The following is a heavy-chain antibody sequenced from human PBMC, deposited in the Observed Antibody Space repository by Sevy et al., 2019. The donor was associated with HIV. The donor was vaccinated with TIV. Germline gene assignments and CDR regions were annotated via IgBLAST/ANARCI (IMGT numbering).Heavy chain of an antibody. CDR1: GFTFSSYA. CDR2: ISGSGGST. V-gene: IGHV3-23*01. D-gene: IGHD6-19*01. Sequence: GGSLRLSCAASGFTFSSYAMSWVRQAPGKGLEWVSAISGSGGSTYYADSVKGRFTISRDNSKNTLYLQMNSLRAEDTAVYYCAKGEAVAGSGGGYFDYWGQGTLVTVSS. CDR3: AKGEAVAGSGGGYFDY. J-gene: IGHJ4*02.